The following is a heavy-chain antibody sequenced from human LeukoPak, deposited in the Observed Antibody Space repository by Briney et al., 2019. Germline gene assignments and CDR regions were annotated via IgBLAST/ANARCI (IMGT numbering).Heavy chain of an antibody. V-gene: IGHV3-23*01. J-gene: IGHJ4*02. CDR2: ISVSGGST. CDR3: ARLLGYCSSNSCYKTPYFDY. D-gene: IGHD2-2*02. CDR1: GFTFSNYA. Sequence: GGSLRLSCADSGFTFSNYAMSWVRQAPGKGLEWVSAISVSGGSTYYADSVKGRFTISRDNSKNTLYLQMNSLRAEDTAVYYCARLLGYCSSNSCYKTPYFDYWGQGTLVTVSS.